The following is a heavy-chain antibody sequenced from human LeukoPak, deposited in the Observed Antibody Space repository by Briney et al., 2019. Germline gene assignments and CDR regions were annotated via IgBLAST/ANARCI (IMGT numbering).Heavy chain of an antibody. CDR1: GYSLSSDYD. J-gene: IGHJ5*02. Sequence: QASETLSLTCSVSGYSLSSDYDWAWIRQPPGKGLEWIGTIYHSGSTYYNPSLKSRVTISVDTSKNQFSLKLSSVTAADTAVYYCARDLTYGDSMGYNWFDPWGQGTLVTVSS. D-gene: IGHD4-17*01. V-gene: IGHV4-38-2*02. CDR3: ARDLTYGDSMGYNWFDP. CDR2: IYHSGST.